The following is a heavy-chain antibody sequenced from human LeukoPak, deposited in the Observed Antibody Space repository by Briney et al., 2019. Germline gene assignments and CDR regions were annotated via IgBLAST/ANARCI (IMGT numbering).Heavy chain of an antibody. Sequence: SETLSLTCSISGGSIGTYYWSWIRQSPGKGLEWIGYIYYSGSANYNPSLKSRVTISVDTSKNQFSLKLSSVTAADTAVYYCARIRQLVLGPGWFDPWGQGTLVTVSS. J-gene: IGHJ5*02. CDR1: GGSIGTYY. D-gene: IGHD6-13*01. CDR3: ARIRQLVLGPGWFDP. CDR2: IYYSGSA. V-gene: IGHV4-59*08.